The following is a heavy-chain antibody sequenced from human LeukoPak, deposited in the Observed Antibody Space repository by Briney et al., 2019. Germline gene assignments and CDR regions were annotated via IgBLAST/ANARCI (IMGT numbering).Heavy chain of an antibody. CDR2: IIPILNIT. CDR1: GGTFITYA. Sequence: SVKVSCKASGGTFITYAISWVRQAPGQGLEWMGRIIPILNITNYAQKFQGRVTITADKSTNTAYMELSSLRSEDTAVYYCARTASMTTYGRNYYYYMDVWGKGTTVTVSS. D-gene: IGHD4-17*01. CDR3: ARTASMTTYGRNYYYYMDV. J-gene: IGHJ6*03. V-gene: IGHV1-69*04.